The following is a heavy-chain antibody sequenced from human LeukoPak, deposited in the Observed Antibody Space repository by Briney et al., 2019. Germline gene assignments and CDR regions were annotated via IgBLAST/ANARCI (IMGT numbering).Heavy chain of an antibody. CDR2: IRQDGSEK. V-gene: IGHV3-7*01. Sequence: GGSLRLSCAASGFTFSSYWMTWVRQAPGKGLEWVANIRQDGSEKYYVDSVKGRFTISRDNAKNSLYLQMNSLRAEDTAVYYCAMTTYYYYYMDVWGKGTTVTISS. CDR1: GFTFSSYW. D-gene: IGHD1-1*01. CDR3: AMTTYYYYYMDV. J-gene: IGHJ6*03.